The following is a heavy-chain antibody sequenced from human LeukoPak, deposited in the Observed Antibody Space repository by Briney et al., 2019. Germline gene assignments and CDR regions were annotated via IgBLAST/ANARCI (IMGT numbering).Heavy chain of an antibody. J-gene: IGHJ3*02. V-gene: IGHV3-21*01. CDR3: ARTVRYFDWLSGAFDI. CDR1: GFTFSSYS. CDR2: ISSSSSYI. D-gene: IGHD3-9*01. Sequence: PGGSLRLSCAASGFTFSSYSMHWVGQAPGKGLEWGSSISSSSSYIYYADSVKGRFTISRDNAKNSLYLQMNSLRAEDTAVYYCARTVRYFDWLSGAFDIWGQGTMVTVSS.